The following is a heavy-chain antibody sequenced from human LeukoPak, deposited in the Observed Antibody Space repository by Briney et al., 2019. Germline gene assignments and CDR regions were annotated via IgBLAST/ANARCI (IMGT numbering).Heavy chain of an antibody. CDR1: GGSISSSSYY. Sequence: SSETLSLTCTVSGGSISSSSYYWGWIRQPPGKGLEWIGSIYYSGSTYYNPSLKSQVTISVDTSKNQFSLKLSSVTAADTAVYYCASSPPRTIFGVVLLSGFDYWGQGTLVTVSS. D-gene: IGHD3-3*01. CDR2: IYYSGST. J-gene: IGHJ4*02. V-gene: IGHV4-39*01. CDR3: ASSPPRTIFGVVLLSGFDY.